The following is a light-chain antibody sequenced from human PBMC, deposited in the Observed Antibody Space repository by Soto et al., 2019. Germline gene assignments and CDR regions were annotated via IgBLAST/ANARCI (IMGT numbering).Light chain of an antibody. CDR1: QSVRSSN. CDR2: GAS. CDR3: QQYGSSPPYT. J-gene: IGKJ2*01. V-gene: IGKV3-20*01. Sequence: EIVLTQSPGTLSLSPGERATLSCRASQSVRSSNLAWYQQKPGQAPRLLIYGASSRATGIPDRFSGSGSGTGFTLTISRLEPEDFAVYYCQQYGSSPPYTFGQGTKLEIK.